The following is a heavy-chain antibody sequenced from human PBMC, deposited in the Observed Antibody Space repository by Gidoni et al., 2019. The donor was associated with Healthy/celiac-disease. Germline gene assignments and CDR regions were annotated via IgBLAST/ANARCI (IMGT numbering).Heavy chain of an antibody. J-gene: IGHJ3*02. CDR1: GGTFSSYA. CDR2: IIPIFGTA. Sequence: QVQLVQSGAEVKKPGSSVKVSCKASGGTFSSYAISWVRQAPGQGLEWMGGIIPIFGTANYEQKFQGRVTITADESTSTAYMELSSLRSEDTAVYYCARGGGDYIWGSYRLDAFDIWGQGTMVTVSS. D-gene: IGHD3-16*02. CDR3: ARGGGDYIWGSYRLDAFDI. V-gene: IGHV1-69*01.